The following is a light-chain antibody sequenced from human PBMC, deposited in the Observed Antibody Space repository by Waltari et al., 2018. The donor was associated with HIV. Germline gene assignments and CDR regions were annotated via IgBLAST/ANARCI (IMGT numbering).Light chain of an antibody. CDR1: KLGDKY. Sequence: SYELTQPPSVSVSPGQTASITCSGDKLGDKYACWYQQKPGQSPVLVIYQDSKRPSGIPERFSGSNSGKTATLTISGTQAMDEADYYCQAWDSSTVVVGGGTKLTVL. J-gene: IGLJ2*01. CDR3: QAWDSSTVV. CDR2: QDS. V-gene: IGLV3-1*01.